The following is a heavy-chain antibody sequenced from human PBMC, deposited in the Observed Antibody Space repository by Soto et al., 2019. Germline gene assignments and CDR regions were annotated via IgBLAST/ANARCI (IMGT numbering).Heavy chain of an antibody. Sequence: GGSLRLSCAASGFTFSSYEMNWVRQAPGKTLEWVSYISSAGDSSYYADSVKSRFTISRDNAKNSLYLQMNSLRVEDTAVYYCARVYCSTTTCHVQAFDSWGQGTLVTVSS. V-gene: IGHV3-48*03. CDR1: GFTFSSYE. CDR3: ARVYCSTTTCHVQAFDS. J-gene: IGHJ4*02. D-gene: IGHD2-2*01. CDR2: ISSAGDSS.